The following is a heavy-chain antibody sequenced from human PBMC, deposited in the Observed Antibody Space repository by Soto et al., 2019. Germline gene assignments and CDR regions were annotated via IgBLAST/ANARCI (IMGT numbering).Heavy chain of an antibody. V-gene: IGHV1-69*12. CDR1: GGTFSSYA. J-gene: IGHJ3*02. CDR2: IIPIFGTA. Sequence: QVQLVQSGAEVKKPGSSVKVSCKASGGTFSSYAISWVRQAPGQGLEWMGGIIPIFGTANYAQKFQGRVTITADDLTSTAYMELSNLRSEDTAVYYCARDRGMHYYDSSGYSNDAFDIWGQGTMVTVSS. D-gene: IGHD3-22*01. CDR3: ARDRGMHYYDSSGYSNDAFDI.